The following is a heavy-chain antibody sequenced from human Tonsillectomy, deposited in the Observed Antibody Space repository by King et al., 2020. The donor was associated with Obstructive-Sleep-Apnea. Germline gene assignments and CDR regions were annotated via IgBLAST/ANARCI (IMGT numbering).Heavy chain of an antibody. Sequence: VQLVESGGGLVQPGGSLRLSCAASGFTFSSYWMHWVRQSPGKGLLWCSRIISEGSVTTYADFVKGRFTVSRDDAKNTLYLQMNSLRADDTAVYYCVRAVAGFGDYWGQGTLVTVSS. J-gene: IGHJ4*02. D-gene: IGHD6-19*01. CDR3: VRAVAGFGDY. CDR2: IISEGSVT. CDR1: GFTFSSYW. V-gene: IGHV3-74*01.